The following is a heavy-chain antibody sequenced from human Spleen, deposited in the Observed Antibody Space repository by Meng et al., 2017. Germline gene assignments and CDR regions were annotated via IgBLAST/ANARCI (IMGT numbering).Heavy chain of an antibody. J-gene: IGHJ4*01. D-gene: IGHD6-19*01. CDR3: ACSGWYRGPNSFDY. CDR2: YYFSRST. CDR1: GRSLDSSVYY. V-gene: IGHV4-31*11. Sequence: VPVLEAHQGLAESSLHLSITCAVSGRSLDSSVYYWTWFWHHRGTGVDWMGHYYFSRSTNYSPSLKRPVPISVSPSKNKFNLRVSLVPAADTAVYYCACSGWYRGPNSFDYWGQGTLVTVSS.